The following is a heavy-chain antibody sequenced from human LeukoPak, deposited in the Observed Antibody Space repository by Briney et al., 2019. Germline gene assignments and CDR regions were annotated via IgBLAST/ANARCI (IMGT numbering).Heavy chain of an antibody. D-gene: IGHD1-26*01. J-gene: IGHJ3*02. Sequence: ASVKVSCKASGYTFTSYYMRWVRQAPGQGLEWMGIINPSGGSTSYAQKFQGRVTMTRDTSTSTVYMELSSLRSEDTAVYYCARGAISGIVGAEDAFDIWGQGTMVTVSS. CDR3: ARGAISGIVGAEDAFDI. CDR2: INPSGGST. CDR1: GYTFTSYY. V-gene: IGHV1-46*01.